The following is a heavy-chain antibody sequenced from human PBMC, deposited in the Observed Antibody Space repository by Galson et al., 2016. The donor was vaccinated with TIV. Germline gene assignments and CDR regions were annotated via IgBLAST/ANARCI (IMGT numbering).Heavy chain of an antibody. J-gene: IGHJ6*02. CDR2: ISDGGNT. D-gene: IGHD2-15*01. V-gene: IGHV3-66*02. Sequence: SLRLSCAASGLSVSINYMTWVRQAPGKGLEWVSLISDGGNTYYSDSVRGRFTISRDNSKNTLYLQMNSLRVEDTAVYYCARDRVVDATYYYYYFGMYVWGQGTAVTVSS. CDR3: ARDRVVDATYYYYYFGMYV. CDR1: GLSVSINY.